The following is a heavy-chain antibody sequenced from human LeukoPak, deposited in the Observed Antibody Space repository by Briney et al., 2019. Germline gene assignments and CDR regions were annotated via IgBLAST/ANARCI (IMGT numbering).Heavy chain of an antibody. Sequence: SQTLSLTCPVSGGSISSGSYYWSWIRQPAGKGLEWIGRIYTSGSTNYNPSLKSRVTISVDTSKNQFSLKLSSVTAADTAVYYCARDGRSIAARPSPSGWFDPWGQGTLVTVSS. CDR1: GGSISSGSYY. CDR3: ARDGRSIAARPSPSGWFDP. D-gene: IGHD6-6*01. V-gene: IGHV4-61*02. J-gene: IGHJ5*02. CDR2: IYTSGST.